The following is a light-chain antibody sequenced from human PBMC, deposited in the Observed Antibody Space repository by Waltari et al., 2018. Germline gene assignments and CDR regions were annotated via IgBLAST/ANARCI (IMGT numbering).Light chain of an antibody. CDR1: SSDVGGYNY. J-gene: IGLJ2*01. CDR3: SSHTSNSVVV. Sequence: QSALTQPASVSGSPGQSITISCTGTSSDVGGYNYVSWYQQHLGKAPKVMIYDVSNRPSGVSNRFSGSKSGNTASLTISGLQAEDEAEYYCSSHTSNSVVVFGGGTKLTVL. CDR2: DVS. V-gene: IGLV2-14*03.